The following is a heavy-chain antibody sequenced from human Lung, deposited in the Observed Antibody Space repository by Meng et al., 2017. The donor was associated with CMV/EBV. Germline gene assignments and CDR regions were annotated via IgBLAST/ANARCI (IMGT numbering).Heavy chain of an antibody. Sequence: SETLSLTCTVSGGFISNYYWSWIRQPPGKRLEWIGRIYTSGSTNYNPSFKSRVTISVDRSKNQFSLKLSSVTAADTAVYYCARALKPDGYSYGYYFDYWGQGTLVTVSS. D-gene: IGHD5-18*01. CDR1: GGFISNYY. CDR3: ARALKPDGYSYGYYFDY. CDR2: IYTSGST. J-gene: IGHJ4*02. V-gene: IGHV4-4*07.